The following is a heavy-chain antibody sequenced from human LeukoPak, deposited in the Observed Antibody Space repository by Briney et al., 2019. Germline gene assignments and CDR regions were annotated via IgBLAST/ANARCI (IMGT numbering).Heavy chain of an antibody. CDR1: GSTFSNYW. V-gene: IGHV3-7*03. Sequence: GGSLRLSCEASGSTFSNYWMTWVRQAPGKGLEWVASIKQDGSEKYYVDSVKGRFTFSRDSAENSLYLQMDSLRAEDTAVYYCARDKSAGADTGSSFYYWGQGALVTVS. J-gene: IGHJ4*02. CDR3: ARDKSAGADTGSSFYY. CDR2: IKQDGSEK. D-gene: IGHD3-10*01.